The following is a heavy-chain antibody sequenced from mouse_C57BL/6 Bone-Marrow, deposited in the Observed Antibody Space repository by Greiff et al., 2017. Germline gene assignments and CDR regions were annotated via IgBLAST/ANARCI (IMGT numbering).Heavy chain of an antibody. D-gene: IGHD2-4*01. Sequence: VHLVESGAELVRPGTSVKVSCKASGYAFTNYLIEWVKQRPGQGLEWIGVINPGSGGTNYNEKFKGKATLTADKSSSTAYMQLSSLTSEDSAVYFCAIYDYDWYFDVWGTGTTVTVSS. CDR3: AIYDYDWYFDV. CDR2: INPGSGGT. V-gene: IGHV1-54*01. J-gene: IGHJ1*03. CDR1: GYAFTNYL.